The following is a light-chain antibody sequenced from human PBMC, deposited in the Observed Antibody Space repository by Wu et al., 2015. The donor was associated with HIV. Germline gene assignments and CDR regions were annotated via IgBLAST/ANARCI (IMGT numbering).Light chain of an antibody. J-gene: IGKJ5*01. CDR1: QSIITD. CDR3: QQRSQWPPT. CDR2: DGF. Sequence: EIVLTQSPGTLSVSPGERATLSCRASQSIITDLAWYQQQLGQAPRLLVYDGFKRATGIPDRFSGSGSGTDFTLTISGLEPEDFAVYYCQQRSQWPPTFGQGTRLEIK. V-gene: IGKV3-11*01.